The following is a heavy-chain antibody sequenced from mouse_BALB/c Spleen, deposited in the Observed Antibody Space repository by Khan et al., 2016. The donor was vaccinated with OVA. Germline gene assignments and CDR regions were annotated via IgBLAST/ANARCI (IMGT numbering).Heavy chain of an antibody. CDR1: GYTFTSYS. V-gene: IGHV1-4*01. D-gene: IGHD1-1*01. J-gene: IGHJ4*01. CDR3: AREVHYHGSRGALGD. Sequence: VQLQESGAELTRPGASVKMSCKASGYTFTSYSMHWIKQRPGQGLEWIGNIIPSNGYTNYNHKFRDKATFTADTSSTTAYMQLSSLTSEDSAVYYCAREVHYHGSRGALGDWGQGTSVTVSS. CDR2: IIPSNGYT.